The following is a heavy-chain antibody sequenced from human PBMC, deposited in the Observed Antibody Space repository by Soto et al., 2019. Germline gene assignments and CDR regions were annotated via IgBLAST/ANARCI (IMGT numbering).Heavy chain of an antibody. V-gene: IGHV1-18*01. J-gene: IGHJ5*02. CDR3: ARHHGPTTSENWFDP. D-gene: IGHD5-12*01. CDR2: ISTYSGDT. CDR1: GYTFFTYD. Sequence: ASVKVSCKASGYTFFTYDVSWVRQAPGQGLEWMGWISTYSGDTKYAQKFQGRVTMTTDTSTTTAYLELRSLRSDDTAVYYCARHHGPTTSENWFDPWGQGTLVTVYS.